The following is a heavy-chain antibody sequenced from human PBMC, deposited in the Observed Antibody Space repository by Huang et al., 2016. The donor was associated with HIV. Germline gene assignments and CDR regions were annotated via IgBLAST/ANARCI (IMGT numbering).Heavy chain of an antibody. CDR3: AKGSERSLTGPKYQYYFDY. Sequence: EVQLLESGGGLVQPGGSLSFSCAASLFTFSTSAMSWVGLAAGKGLEWVSGISGSSRSTYYAESVKGRFTISRDNSRNTLYLQMKSLRVEDTAIYYCAKGSERSLTGPKYQYYFDYWGQGTLVTVSS. CDR2: ISGSSRST. V-gene: IGHV3-23*01. J-gene: IGHJ4*02. D-gene: IGHD3-3*01. CDR1: LFTFSTSA.